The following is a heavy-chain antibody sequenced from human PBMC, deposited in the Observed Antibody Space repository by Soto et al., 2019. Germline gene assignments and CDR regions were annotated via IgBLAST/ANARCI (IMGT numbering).Heavy chain of an antibody. CDR3: VRSPVAYDAFDI. Sequence: GGSLSLSCSASGFTFSSYAMHWVRQAPGKGLEYVSAISSNGGSTYYADSVKGRFTISRDNSKNTLYLQMSSLRAEDTAVYYCVRSPVAYDAFDIWGQGTMVTVSS. V-gene: IGHV3-64D*06. CDR2: ISSNGGST. J-gene: IGHJ3*02. CDR1: GFTFSSYA. D-gene: IGHD5-12*01.